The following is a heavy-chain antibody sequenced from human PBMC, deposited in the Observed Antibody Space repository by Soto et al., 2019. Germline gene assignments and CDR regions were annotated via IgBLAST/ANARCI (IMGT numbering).Heavy chain of an antibody. Sequence: EVQLLESGGGLVQPGESLRLSCAASGFTFAGNAMTWVHQAPGKGLHWVSGISAGGTTYYADSAKGRFTISRDNSKNTLYLQMNSLRADDTAVYYCAKDPLTRGWFDPWGQGTLVTVSS. CDR1: GFTFAGNA. V-gene: IGHV3-23*01. J-gene: IGHJ5*02. CDR2: ISAGGTT. CDR3: AKDPLTRGWFDP.